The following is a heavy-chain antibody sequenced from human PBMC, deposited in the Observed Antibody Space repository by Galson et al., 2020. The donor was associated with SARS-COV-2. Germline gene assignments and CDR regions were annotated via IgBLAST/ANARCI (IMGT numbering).Heavy chain of an antibody. V-gene: IGHV3-73*01. Sequence: QLGESLKISCAVSGFTFSDSAIHWVRQASGKGLEWVGRIRGKTNTYATAYAASVKGRFTISRDDSKNTAYLQMNSLKTEDTAVYYCTTLTDYWGHGTLVTVSS. J-gene: IGHJ4*01. CDR3: TTLTDY. CDR2: IRGKTNTYAT. CDR1: GFTFSDSA.